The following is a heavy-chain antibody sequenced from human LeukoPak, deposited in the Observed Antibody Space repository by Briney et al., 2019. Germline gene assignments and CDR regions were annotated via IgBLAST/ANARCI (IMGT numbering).Heavy chain of an antibody. V-gene: IGHV3-48*03. CDR1: GFTFSSYE. D-gene: IGHD2-15*01. J-gene: IGHJ6*04. CDR3: AREIVVVVAASRYYYYYGMDV. CDR2: ISSSGSTL. Sequence: GGSLRLSCAASGFTFSSYEMNWVRQAPGKGLEWVSYISSSGSTLYYADSVKGRFTISRDNAKNSLYLQMNSLRAEDTAVYYCAREIVVVVAASRYYYYYGMDVWGKGTTVTVSS.